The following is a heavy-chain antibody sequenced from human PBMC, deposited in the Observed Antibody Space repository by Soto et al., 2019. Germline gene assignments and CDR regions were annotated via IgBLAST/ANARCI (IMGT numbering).Heavy chain of an antibody. D-gene: IGHD3-22*01. CDR2: INHSGST. J-gene: IGHJ5*02. Sequence: PSETLSLTCAVYGGSFSGYYWSWIRQPPGKGLEWIGEINHSGSTNYNPSLKSRVTISVDTSKNQFSLKLSSVTTADTAVYYCARALTYDSSGYHRNWFDPWGQGTLVTVSS. CDR3: ARALTYDSSGYHRNWFDP. CDR1: GGSFSGYY. V-gene: IGHV4-34*01.